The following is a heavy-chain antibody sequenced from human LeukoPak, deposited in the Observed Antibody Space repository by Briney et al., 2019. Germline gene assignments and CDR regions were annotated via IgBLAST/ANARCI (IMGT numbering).Heavy chain of an antibody. D-gene: IGHD5-18*01. CDR2: ISYDGSNK. CDR1: AFAFNSHA. V-gene: IGHV3-30*04. Sequence: GGSLRLSCAASAFAFNSHAMHWVRQAPGKGLEWVAVISYDGSNKYYADSVKGRFTISRDNSKNTLYLQMNSLRAEDTAVYYCARGADTAMGAAFDIWGQGTMVTVSS. J-gene: IGHJ3*02. CDR3: ARGADTAMGAAFDI.